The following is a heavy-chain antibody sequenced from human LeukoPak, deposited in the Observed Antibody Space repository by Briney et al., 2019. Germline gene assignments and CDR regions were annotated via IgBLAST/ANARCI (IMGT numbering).Heavy chain of an antibody. CDR2: IYSGGST. J-gene: IGHJ4*02. CDR3: ARYSDRGEWYPSY. Sequence: PGGSLRLSCAATGFTVSSSYMSWVRQAPGKGLVWVSVIYSGGSTYYADSVKGRFTISRDNSKNMVYLQMNSLRAEDTAVYYCARYSDRGEWYPSYWGQGTLVTVSS. CDR1: GFTVSSSY. V-gene: IGHV3-66*01. D-gene: IGHD3-3*01.